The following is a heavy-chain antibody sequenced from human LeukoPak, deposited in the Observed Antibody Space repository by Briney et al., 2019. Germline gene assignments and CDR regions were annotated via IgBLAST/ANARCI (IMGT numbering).Heavy chain of an antibody. CDR1: GDSFSSHY. CDR3: ARDLVTVTKGFDI. V-gene: IGHV4-59*11. D-gene: IGHD4-17*01. CDR2: ISYIGST. Sequence: SETLSLTCAVSGDSFSSHYWTWIRQPPGKGLEGIGYISYIGSTNYNPSLKSRVTISIDTSKSRFSLKLSSVTAADTAVYYCARDLVTVTKGFDIWGQGTMVSVSS. J-gene: IGHJ3*02.